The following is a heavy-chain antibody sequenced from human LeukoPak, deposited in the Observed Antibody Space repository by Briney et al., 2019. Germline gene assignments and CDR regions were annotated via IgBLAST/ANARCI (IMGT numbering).Heavy chain of an antibody. CDR1: GFTFSSYW. CDR3: ARSGHYAIDAFDI. V-gene: IGHV3-74*01. CDR2: INSDGSST. Sequence: GGSLRLSCAASGFTFSSYWMHWFRQAPGKGLVWVSRINSDGSSTSYADSVKGRFTISRDNAKNTLYLQMNSLRAEDTAVYYCARSGHYAIDAFDIWGQGTMVTVSS. D-gene: IGHD3-10*01. J-gene: IGHJ3*02.